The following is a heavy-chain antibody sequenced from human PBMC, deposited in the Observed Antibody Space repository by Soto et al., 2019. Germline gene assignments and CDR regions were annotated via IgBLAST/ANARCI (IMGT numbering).Heavy chain of an antibody. Sequence: GGSLRLSCAASGFTFSSYSMNWVRQAPGKGLEWVSYISSSSSTIYYADPVKGRFTISRDNAKNSLYLQMNSLRAEDTAVYYCARGPETYCSSTSCYFIQYYYYYMDVWGKGTTVTVSS. CDR3: ARGPETYCSSTSCYFIQYYYYYMDV. D-gene: IGHD2-2*01. CDR1: GFTFSSYS. J-gene: IGHJ6*03. CDR2: ISSSSSTI. V-gene: IGHV3-48*01.